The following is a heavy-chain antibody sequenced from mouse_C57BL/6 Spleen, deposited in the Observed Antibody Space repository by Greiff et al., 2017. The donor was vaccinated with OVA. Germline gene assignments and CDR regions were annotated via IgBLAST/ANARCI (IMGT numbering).Heavy chain of an antibody. D-gene: IGHD4-1*01. J-gene: IGHJ4*01. V-gene: IGHV1-69*01. CDR2: IDPSDSYT. CDR1: GYTFTSYW. Sequence: QVQLQQPGAELVMPGASVKLSCKASGYTFTSYWMHWVKQRPGQGLEWIGEIDPSDSYTNYNQKFKGKSTLTVDKSSSTAYMQLSSLTSEDSAVYYCARWLTGTYAMDYWGQGTSVTVSS. CDR3: ARWLTGTYAMDY.